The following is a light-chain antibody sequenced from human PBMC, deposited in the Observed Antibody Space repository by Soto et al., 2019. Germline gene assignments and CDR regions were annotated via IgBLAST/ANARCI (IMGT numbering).Light chain of an antibody. CDR3: CSSGGSPTYV. V-gene: IGLV2-14*01. Sequence: QSVLTQPASVSGSPGQSITISCTGTSSDVGAYNYVSWYQQYPGKAPKLMIYGVTNRPSGVSNRFSGSKTGNTASLTISGLQAEDEADYYCCSSGGSPTYVFGTGTKVTVL. CDR2: GVT. CDR1: SSDVGAYNY. J-gene: IGLJ1*01.